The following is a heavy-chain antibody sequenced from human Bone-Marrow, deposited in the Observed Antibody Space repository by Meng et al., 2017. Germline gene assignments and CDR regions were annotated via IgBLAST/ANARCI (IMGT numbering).Heavy chain of an antibody. CDR3: ASAPHYYDSSGYFPFDY. Sequence: QVQLLQSGAEVKKPWASVKVSCKASGYTCTSYGISWVRQAPGQGLEWMGWISAYNGNTNYAQKLQGRVTMTTDTSTSTAYMELRSLRSDDTAVYYCASAPHYYDSSGYFPFDYWGQGTLVTVSS. CDR2: ISAYNGNT. D-gene: IGHD3-22*01. CDR1: GYTCTSYG. J-gene: IGHJ4*02. V-gene: IGHV1-18*01.